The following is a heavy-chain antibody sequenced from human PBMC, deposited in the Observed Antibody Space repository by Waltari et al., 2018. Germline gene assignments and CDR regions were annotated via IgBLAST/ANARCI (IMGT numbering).Heavy chain of an antibody. V-gene: IGHV1-18*04. CDR2: VSAYKGNT. J-gene: IGHJ3*02. Sequence: QVQLVQSGAEVKKPGASVKVSCKASGYTFTSYGISWVRPAPGQVLEWMGWVSAYKGNTNDEKKRQGRVTRTTDTAKSTAYMELRSRRSDDTAVYYCAREALGVGALHAFDIWGQGTMVTVSS. CDR1: GYTFTSYG. CDR3: AREALGVGALHAFDI. D-gene: IGHD1-26*01.